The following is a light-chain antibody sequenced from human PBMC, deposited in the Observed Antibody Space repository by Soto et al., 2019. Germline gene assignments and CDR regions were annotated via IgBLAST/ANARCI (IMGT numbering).Light chain of an antibody. J-gene: IGKJ4*01. CDR3: HQYGSSPLT. V-gene: IGKV3-20*01. CDR2: GAS. Sequence: IALTQSPGTLSLSPGERATLSCRASQSVTSSYLAWYQQKPGQAPRLLIYGASSRATGIPDRFSGSGSGTDFTLTISRLEPQDFAMYYCHQYGSSPLTFGGGTKVEIK. CDR1: QSVTSSY.